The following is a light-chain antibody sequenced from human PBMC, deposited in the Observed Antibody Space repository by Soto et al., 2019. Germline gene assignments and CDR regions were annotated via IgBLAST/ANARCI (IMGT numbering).Light chain of an antibody. CDR3: ATWDGSLPGEV. V-gene: IGLV1-47*02. CDR2: LGD. Sequence: QSVLTQPPSASSTPGQTVTISCSGSTSNIGTFYVYWYQHLPGTAPKLLIYLGDQRASGVSDRFSGSKSGTSGTLEITGLQTGDEADYYCATWDGSLPGEVFGGGTKLTVL. CDR1: TSNIGTFY. J-gene: IGLJ2*01.